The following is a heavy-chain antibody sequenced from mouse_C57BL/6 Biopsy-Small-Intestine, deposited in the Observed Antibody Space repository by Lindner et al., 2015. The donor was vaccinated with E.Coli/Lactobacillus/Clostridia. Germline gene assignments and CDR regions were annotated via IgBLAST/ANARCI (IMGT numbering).Heavy chain of an antibody. V-gene: IGHV1S61*01. CDR1: GYTFTSFG. J-gene: IGHJ4*01. Sequence: SVKVSCKASGYTFTSFGISWVRQAPGQGLEWMGWISAYNGNTHYAQNFQGRVTMTTDTSTNTAYMELRSLSSDDTAEYYCARDYGDFSYHFDFWGQGTLVTVSS. CDR3: ARDYGDFSYHFDF. CDR2: ISAYNGNT. D-gene: IGHD2-13*01.